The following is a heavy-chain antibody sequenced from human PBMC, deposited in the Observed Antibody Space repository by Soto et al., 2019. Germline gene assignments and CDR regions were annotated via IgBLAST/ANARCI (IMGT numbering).Heavy chain of an antibody. CDR1: GYSFTSYW. CDR3: ARSEGGIRDY. D-gene: IGHD1-26*01. V-gene: IGHV5-51*01. Sequence: GESLKISCKGSGYSFTSYWIVWVRQMPGKGLEWMGIIFPGNSDTRYSPSFQGQVTISADKSTSTAYLQWSSLKASDSAIYYCARSEGGIRDYWGQGTLVTVSS. J-gene: IGHJ4*02. CDR2: IFPGNSDT.